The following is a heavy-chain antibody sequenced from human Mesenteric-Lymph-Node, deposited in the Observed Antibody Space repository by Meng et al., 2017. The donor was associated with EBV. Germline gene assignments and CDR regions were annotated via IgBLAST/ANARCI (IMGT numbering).Heavy chain of an antibody. CDR1: GGSINTNPYY. CDR3: ARDDWRRSSWESPFDP. Sequence: QLQLQESGPRLINPSETLSFTCTVSGGSINTNPYYWGWIRQAPGKGLEWSGTIYYTGTTYYPPSLRSRATISLDMSNNQFSLKLNSVTAADTAVYYCARDDWRRSSWESPFDPWGQGTLGTVAS. J-gene: IGHJ5*02. D-gene: IGHD6-13*01. V-gene: IGHV4-39*02. CDR2: IYYTGTT.